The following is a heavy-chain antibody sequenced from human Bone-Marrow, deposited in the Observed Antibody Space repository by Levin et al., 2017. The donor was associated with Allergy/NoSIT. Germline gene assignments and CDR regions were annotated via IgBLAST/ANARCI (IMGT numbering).Heavy chain of an antibody. CDR2: INLNSGAT. CDR3: ARDSITLPGTYFDY. Sequence: LVASVKVSCKASGYIFTDYYAHWMRQAPGQGPEWMGWINLNSGATNYAQKFQGRVTLTRDTSISTASLELSSLTSDDTAMYYCARDSITLPGTYFDYWGQGTLVTVSS. V-gene: IGHV1-2*03. CDR1: GYIFTDYY. J-gene: IGHJ4*02. D-gene: IGHD1-1*01.